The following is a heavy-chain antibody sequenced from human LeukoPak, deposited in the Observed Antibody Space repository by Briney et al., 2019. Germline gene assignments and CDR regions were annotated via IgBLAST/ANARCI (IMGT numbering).Heavy chain of an antibody. J-gene: IGHJ4*02. D-gene: IGHD4-17*01. CDR2: IHPNSGGT. CDR3: ARDDGDSYLFDY. V-gene: IGHV1-2*02. CDR1: GYTFTDYY. Sequence: ASVTVSCKASGYTFTDYYMHCVRQAPGQGLEWMGWIHPNSGGTNYAQRFQGRVTMTRDTSISTAYMELSRLRSDDTAVYYCARDDGDSYLFDYWGQGTLVTVSS.